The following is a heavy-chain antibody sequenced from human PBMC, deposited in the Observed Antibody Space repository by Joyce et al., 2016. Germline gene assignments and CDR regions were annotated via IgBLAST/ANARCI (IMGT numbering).Heavy chain of an antibody. CDR3: ARSSYTNGIFDY. Sequence: EVQLVESGGGLVKPGGSLRLSCAASGFTFSSYSMSLVRQAPGKGLEWVSSLSSSISYIKYTDSVKGRFTISRDNAKNSLYLQMNSLRVEDTAVYYCARSSYTNGIFDYWGQGTLVTVSS. J-gene: IGHJ4*02. D-gene: IGHD2-8*01. V-gene: IGHV3-21*01. CDR1: GFTFSSYS. CDR2: LSSSISYI.